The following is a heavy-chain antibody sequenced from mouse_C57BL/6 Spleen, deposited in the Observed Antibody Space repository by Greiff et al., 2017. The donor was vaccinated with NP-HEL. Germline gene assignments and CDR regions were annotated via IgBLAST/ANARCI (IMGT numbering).Heavy chain of an antibody. CDR3: ARDGDYGNYAFAY. V-gene: IGHV5-4*01. CDR2: ISDGGSYT. D-gene: IGHD2-1*01. Sequence: DVMLVESGGGLVKPGGSLKLSCAASGFTFSSYAMSWVRQTPEKRLEWVATISDGGSYTYYPDNVTGRFPISRDNAKNNLYLQMSHLKSEDTAMYYCARDGDYGNYAFAYWGQGTLVTVSA. J-gene: IGHJ3*01. CDR1: GFTFSSYA.